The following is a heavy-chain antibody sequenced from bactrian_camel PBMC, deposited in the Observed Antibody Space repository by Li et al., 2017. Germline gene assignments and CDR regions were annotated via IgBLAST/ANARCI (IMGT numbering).Heavy chain of an antibody. CDR3: ARDVALVGAVTCLEQRAVNY. CDR2: ISGDGST. Sequence: HVQLVESGGGLVRPGGSLRPSCGPSFPILDDFDMMWYRQAPGNECELVSSISGDGSTYYTDAVKGRFTISHDNAKNSVDLQMNSLKPEDTAVYYCARDVALVGAVTCLEQRAVNYWGQGTQVTVS. J-gene: IGHJ4*01. CDR1: FPILDDFD. V-gene: IGHV3S55*01. D-gene: IGHD7*01.